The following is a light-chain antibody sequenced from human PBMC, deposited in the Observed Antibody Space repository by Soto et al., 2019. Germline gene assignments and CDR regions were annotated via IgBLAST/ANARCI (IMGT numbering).Light chain of an antibody. Sequence: DIQMTQSPSTLSASVGDTVTITCRASESIDNWLAWYQQKPGKAPKLLIFAASTWVRGVPSRFSGRGSGTELTLPIRSLQAEGYATFYCQHYRPDWTFRQGTKVEIK. CDR3: QHYRPDWT. CDR2: AAS. J-gene: IGKJ1*01. CDR1: ESIDNW. V-gene: IGKV1-5*01.